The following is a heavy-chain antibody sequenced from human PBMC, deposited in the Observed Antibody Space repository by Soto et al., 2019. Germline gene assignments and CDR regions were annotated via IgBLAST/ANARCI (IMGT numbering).Heavy chain of an antibody. J-gene: IGHJ6*02. CDR1: GGSISSGGYY. CDR2: IYYSGST. Sequence: PSETLSLTCTVSGGSISSGGYYWSWIRQHPGKGLEWIGYIYYSGSTYYNPSLKSRVTISVDTSKNQFSLKLSSVTAADTAVYYCARGGYGDYYYYYYGMDVWGQGTTVTVSS. V-gene: IGHV4-31*03. CDR3: ARGGYGDYYYYYYGMDV. D-gene: IGHD4-17*01.